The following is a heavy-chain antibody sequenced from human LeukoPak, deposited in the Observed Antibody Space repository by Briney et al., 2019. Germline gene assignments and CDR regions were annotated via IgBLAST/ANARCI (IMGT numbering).Heavy chain of an antibody. V-gene: IGHV3-33*06. D-gene: IGHD2-2*01. Sequence: GGSLRLSCAASGFTFSSYGMHWVRQAPGKGLVWVAVIWYDGSNKYYADSVKGRFTISRDNSKNTLYLQMNSLRAEDTAVYYCAKYCSSTSCYGGLYYWGPGTLVTVSS. CDR2: IWYDGSNK. J-gene: IGHJ4*02. CDR3: AKYCSSTSCYGGLYY. CDR1: GFTFSSYG.